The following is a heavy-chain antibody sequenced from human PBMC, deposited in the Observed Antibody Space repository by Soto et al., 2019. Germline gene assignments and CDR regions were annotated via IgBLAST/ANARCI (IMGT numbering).Heavy chain of an antibody. Sequence: QVQLVQSGAEVKKPGSSVKVSCKASGGTFSSYTISWVRQAPGQGLEWMGRIIPILGIANYAQKFQGRVTITADKSTSTAYMELSSLISEDTAVYYCARAVSSSGWFDPWGQGTLVTVSS. J-gene: IGHJ5*02. CDR2: IIPILGIA. CDR1: GGTFSSYT. V-gene: IGHV1-69*02. D-gene: IGHD6-13*01. CDR3: ARAVSSSGWFDP.